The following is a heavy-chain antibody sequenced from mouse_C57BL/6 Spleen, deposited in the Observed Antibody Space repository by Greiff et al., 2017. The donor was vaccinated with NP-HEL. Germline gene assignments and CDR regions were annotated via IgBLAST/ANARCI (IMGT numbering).Heavy chain of an antibody. CDR3: ARHEGYYGSSYNAMDY. Sequence: EVQLVESGGDLVKPGGSLKLSCAASGFTFSSYGMSWVRQTPDKRLEWVATISSGGSYTYYPDSVKGRFTISRDNAKNTLYLQMSSLKSEDTAMYYCARHEGYYGSSYNAMDYSGQGTSVTVSS. D-gene: IGHD1-1*01. CDR1: GFTFSSYG. CDR2: ISSGGSYT. V-gene: IGHV5-6*01. J-gene: IGHJ4*01.